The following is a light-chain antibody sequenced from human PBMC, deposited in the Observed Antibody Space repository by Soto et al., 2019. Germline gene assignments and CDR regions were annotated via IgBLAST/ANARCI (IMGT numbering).Light chain of an antibody. CDR3: QQYNSYSWK. V-gene: IGKV1-5*03. CDR1: QSVSSW. CDR2: KAS. Sequence: IQMTQSPSTLSASVGDRVTITCRARQSVSSWVAWYQQKPGKAPKLLVYKASSLKSGVPSRFSGSGSGTEFTLTISSLQTDDSATYYCQQYNSYSWKFGQGTKVDFK. J-gene: IGKJ1*01.